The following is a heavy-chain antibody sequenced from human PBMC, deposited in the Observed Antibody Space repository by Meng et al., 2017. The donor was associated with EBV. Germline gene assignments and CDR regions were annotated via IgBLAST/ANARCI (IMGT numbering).Heavy chain of an antibody. CDR1: CYTFTRYG. V-gene: IGHV1-18*01. CDR3: ARGLDYFDY. CDR2: ISAYNGNT. Sequence: HVHLVQAGASVKKPGASIKGAVKASCYTFTRYGISWVRQAPGQGREWMGWISAYNGNTNYAQKLQGRVTMTTDTSTSTAYMELRSLRSDDTAVYYCARGLDYFDYWGQGTLVTVSS. J-gene: IGHJ4*02.